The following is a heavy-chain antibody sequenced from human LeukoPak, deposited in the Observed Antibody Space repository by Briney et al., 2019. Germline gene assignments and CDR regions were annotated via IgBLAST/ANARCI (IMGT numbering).Heavy chain of an antibody. CDR3: ARGWGGYGSGSYYKYYYYYMDV. CDR1: GGFISSGSYY. CDR2: IYTSGST. D-gene: IGHD3-10*01. Sequence: PSETLSLTCTVSGGFISSGSYYWSWIRQPARKGLEWIGRIYTSGSTNYNPSLKSRVTISVDTSKNQFSLKLSSVTAADTAVYYCARGWGGYGSGSYYKYYYYYMDVWGKGTTVTVSS. V-gene: IGHV4-61*02. J-gene: IGHJ6*03.